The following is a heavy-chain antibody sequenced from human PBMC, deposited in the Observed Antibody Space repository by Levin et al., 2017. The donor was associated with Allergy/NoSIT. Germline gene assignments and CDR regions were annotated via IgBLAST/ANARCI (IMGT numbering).Heavy chain of an antibody. J-gene: IGHJ6*03. CDR3: ARDAGERGGHYHMDV. V-gene: IGHV6-1*01. D-gene: IGHD7-27*01. CDR1: GDHVSSTSAA. CDR2: TFYRSQWYN. Sequence: SQTLSLPCAISGDHVSSTSAAWHWIRQSPSRGLQWLGRTFYRSQWYNDYAVSVKGRITIDADTSKNQFSLQLNFVSPEDTAVYYCARDAGERGGHYHMDVWGKGSTVTVSS.